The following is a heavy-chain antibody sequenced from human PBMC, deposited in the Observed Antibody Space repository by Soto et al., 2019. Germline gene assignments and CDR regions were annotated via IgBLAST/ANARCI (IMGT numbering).Heavy chain of an antibody. J-gene: IGHJ4*02. Sequence: QMQLVQSGPEVKKPGTSVKVSCKASGFTFTSSAVQWVRQARGQRLEWIGWIVVGSGNTNYAQKFQERVTITRDMSTSTAYMELSSLRSEDTAVYYCAAESRTAARQGRVGYWGQGTLVTVSS. CDR2: IVVGSGNT. V-gene: IGHV1-58*01. CDR3: AAESRTAARQGRVGY. D-gene: IGHD6-6*01. CDR1: GFTFTSSA.